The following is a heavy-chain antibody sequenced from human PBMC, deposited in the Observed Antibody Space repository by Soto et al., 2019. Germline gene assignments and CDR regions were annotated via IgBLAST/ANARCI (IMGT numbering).Heavy chain of an antibody. V-gene: IGHV4-31*03. CDR3: AREHRGDVYNLYDY. D-gene: IGHD3-10*01. J-gene: IGHJ4*02. CDR1: GGSISSGGYY. Sequence: ASETLSLTCTVSGGSISSGGYYCSWILHHPGKGLEWIGYIYYSVSTYYNPSLKSRVTISVDTSKNQFYLKLSSVTAADTAVYYCAREHRGDVYNLYDYWGQGTLVTVSS. CDR2: IYYSVST.